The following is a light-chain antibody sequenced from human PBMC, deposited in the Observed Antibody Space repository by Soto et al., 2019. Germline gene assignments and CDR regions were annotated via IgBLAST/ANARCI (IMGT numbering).Light chain of an antibody. CDR3: QHYNNCASWT. Sequence: EMAMTHSPATLSGSPGERATLSCWASQRVSRNLAWYQQKPEQAPKLLIYGASTRATGIPARFSGSGSGTEFTLTISSMQYEDVAVNYYQHYNNCASWTFGQGTKVDIK. V-gene: IGKV3-15*01. J-gene: IGKJ1*01. CDR2: GAS. CDR1: QRVSRN.